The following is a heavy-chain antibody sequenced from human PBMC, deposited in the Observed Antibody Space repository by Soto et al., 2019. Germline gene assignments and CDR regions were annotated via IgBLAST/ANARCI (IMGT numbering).Heavy chain of an antibody. CDR2: IIPIFGTV. CDR1: GGTFSNYP. J-gene: IGHJ2*01. V-gene: IGHV1-69*12. D-gene: IGHD5-12*01. CDR3: ARGNHRWLQLWYFDL. Sequence: QVQLVQSGAEVKKPGSSVKVSCKASGGTFSNYPISWVRQAPGQGLEWMGGIIPIFGTVNYAQKFQGRVTITADESTSTAYMALCSLRSEYTAVYYCARGNHRWLQLWYFDLWGRGTLVPVSS.